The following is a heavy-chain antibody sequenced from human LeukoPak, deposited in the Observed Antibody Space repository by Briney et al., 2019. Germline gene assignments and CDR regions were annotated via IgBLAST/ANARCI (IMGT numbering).Heavy chain of an antibody. CDR3: ARHRALGREAFDI. D-gene: IGHD5-24*01. Sequence: PSETLSLTCTVSGGSISSYYWSWIRQPPGKGLEWIGYIYYSGSTNYNPSLKSRVTISVDTSKNQFSLKLSSVTAADTAVYYCARHRALGREAFDIWGQGTMVTVSS. J-gene: IGHJ3*02. CDR1: GGSISSYY. V-gene: IGHV4-59*08. CDR2: IYYSGST.